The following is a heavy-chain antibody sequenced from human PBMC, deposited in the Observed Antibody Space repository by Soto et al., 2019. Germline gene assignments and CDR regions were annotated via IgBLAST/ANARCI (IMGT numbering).Heavy chain of an antibody. CDR2: TYYSGST. Sequence: QVQLQESGPGLVKPSQTLSLTCTVSGGSISSGNYYWSWIRQPPGKGLEWIGYTYYSGSTYYNPSLKSRVTISVDTSKNQFALKLSSVTAEDTAVYYCDRENVLQEGYWGQGTLVTVSS. V-gene: IGHV4-30-4*01. D-gene: IGHD3-10*01. J-gene: IGHJ4*02. CDR3: DRENVLQEGY. CDR1: GGSISSGNYY.